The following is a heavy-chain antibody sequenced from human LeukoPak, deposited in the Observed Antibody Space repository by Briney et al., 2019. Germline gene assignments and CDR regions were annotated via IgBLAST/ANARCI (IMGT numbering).Heavy chain of an antibody. CDR3: AKAADYYDSSGYYGRPVGY. CDR2: ISGSGGST. D-gene: IGHD3-22*01. V-gene: IGHV3-23*01. Sequence: GGSLRLSCAASGFTLSSYAMSWVRQAPGKGLEWVSAISGSGGSTYYADSVKGRFTISRDNSKKTLYLQMNSLRAEDTAVYYCAKAADYYDSSGYYGRPVGYWGQGTLVTVSS. CDR1: GFTLSSYA. J-gene: IGHJ4*02.